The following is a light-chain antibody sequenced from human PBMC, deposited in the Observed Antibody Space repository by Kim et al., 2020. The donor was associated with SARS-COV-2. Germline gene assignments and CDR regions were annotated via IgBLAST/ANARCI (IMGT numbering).Light chain of an antibody. J-gene: IGKJ1*01. CDR3: QQYGSSPSWT. CDR1: QSVSSSY. V-gene: IGKV3-20*01. Sequence: DIVLTQSPGTLSLSPGKRATLSCRASQSVSSSYLAWYQQKPGQAPRLLIYGASSRATGIPDRFSGSGSGTDFTLTISRLEPEDFAVYYCQQYGSSPSWTFGQGTKVDIK. CDR2: GAS.